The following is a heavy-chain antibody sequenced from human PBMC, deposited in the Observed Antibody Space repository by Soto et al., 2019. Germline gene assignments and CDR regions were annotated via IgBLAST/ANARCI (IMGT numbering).Heavy chain of an antibody. Sequence: EVQLVESGGGLVQPGGSLRLSCAASGFTFSSYWMSWVRQAPGKGLEWVANIKQDGSEKYYVDSVKGRFTISRDNAKNSLYLQMNSLRAEDTAVYYCARIPDLDQYGSGFVYFDYWGQGTLVTVSS. CDR2: IKQDGSEK. CDR1: GFTFSSYW. V-gene: IGHV3-7*01. D-gene: IGHD3-3*01. J-gene: IGHJ4*02. CDR3: ARIPDLDQYGSGFVYFDY.